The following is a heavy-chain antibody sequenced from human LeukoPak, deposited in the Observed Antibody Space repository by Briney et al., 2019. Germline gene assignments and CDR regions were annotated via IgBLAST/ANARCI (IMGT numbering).Heavy chain of an antibody. D-gene: IGHD5-24*01. V-gene: IGHV1-24*01. CDR3: ATDPGDGYFDY. CDR1: GYTLTELS. CDR2: FDPGDGET. Sequence: ASVKVSCKVSGYTLTELSMDWVRRAPGKGPEWMGGFDPGDGETIYAQKFQGRVTMTEDTSTYTAYMELSSLRSEDTAVYYCATDPGDGYFDYWGQGTLVTVSS. J-gene: IGHJ4*02.